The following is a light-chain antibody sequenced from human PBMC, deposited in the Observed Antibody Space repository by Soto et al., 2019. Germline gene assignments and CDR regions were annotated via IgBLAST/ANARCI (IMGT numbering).Light chain of an antibody. J-gene: IGKJ1*01. Sequence: ENVLTQSPATLSLSPGERATLSCRASQSVKTFLVWYQQRPGQAPRLLIYAASRRATGIPDRFSGSGSGTEFTLTIRGLQPEDVATYYCQKYNGALWAFGQGTKVDIK. CDR3: QKYNGALWA. CDR2: AAS. CDR1: QSVKTF. V-gene: IGKV3-11*01.